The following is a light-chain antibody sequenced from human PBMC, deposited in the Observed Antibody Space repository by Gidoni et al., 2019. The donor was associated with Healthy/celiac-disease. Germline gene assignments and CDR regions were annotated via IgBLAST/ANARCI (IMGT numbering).Light chain of an antibody. Sequence: EIVMTQSPATRSVSPGERATLTCRASQTVSSNLAWYQQKPGQAPRLLIYGASTRATGIPARFSGSGSWTAFTLTISSLQSEDFAVYYCQQYNNWTLYTFXQXTKLEIK. CDR2: GAS. CDR3: QQYNNWTLYT. V-gene: IGKV3-15*01. CDR1: QTVSSN. J-gene: IGKJ2*01.